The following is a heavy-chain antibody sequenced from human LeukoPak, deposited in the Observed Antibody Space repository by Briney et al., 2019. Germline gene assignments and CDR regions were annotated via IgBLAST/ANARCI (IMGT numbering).Heavy chain of an antibody. V-gene: IGHV4-59*01. CDR1: GGSISSYY. J-gene: IGHJ6*03. D-gene: IGHD6-6*01. Sequence: PSETLSLTCTVSGGSISSYYWSWIRQPPGKGLEWIGYIYSSGSTSYNPSLKSRVTISVDTSKNQFSLKLSSVTAEDTAVYYCARVAARNNYYYYYMDVWGKGTAVTVSS. CDR2: IYSSGST. CDR3: ARVAARNNYYYYYMDV.